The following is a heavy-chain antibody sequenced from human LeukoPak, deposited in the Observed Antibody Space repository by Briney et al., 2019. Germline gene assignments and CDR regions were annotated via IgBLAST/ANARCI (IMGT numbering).Heavy chain of an antibody. CDR3: ARGRIYCSSTSCPGHLFDP. CDR1: GGSFSGYY. J-gene: IGHJ5*02. V-gene: IGHV4-34*01. CDR2: INHDGST. Sequence: PSETLSLTCAVYGGSFSGYYWSWIRQPPGKGLEWIGEINHDGSTNYNPSLKRRGTRSVDTSKTQFSLKLSSVTAADTAVYYCARGRIYCSSTSCPGHLFDPWGQGTLVTVSS. D-gene: IGHD2-2*01.